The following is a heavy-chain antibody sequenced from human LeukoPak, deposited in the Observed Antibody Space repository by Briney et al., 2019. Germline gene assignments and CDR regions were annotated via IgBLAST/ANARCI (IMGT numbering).Heavy chain of an antibody. Sequence: PGRSLRLSCAASGFTFDDYAMHWVRQAPGKGLEWVSGISWNSGSIGYADSVKGRFTISRDNAKNSLYLQMNSLRAEDTALYYCAKDIVATIAAFDIWGQGTMVTVSS. V-gene: IGHV3-9*01. CDR2: ISWNSGSI. CDR1: GFTFDDYA. J-gene: IGHJ3*02. D-gene: IGHD5-12*01. CDR3: AKDIVATIAAFDI.